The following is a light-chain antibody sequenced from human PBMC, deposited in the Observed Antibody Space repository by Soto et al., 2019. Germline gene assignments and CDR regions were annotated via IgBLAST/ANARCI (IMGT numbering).Light chain of an antibody. CDR3: CLYIGATTYV. J-gene: IGLJ1*01. V-gene: IGLV2-14*01. CDR1: SSDVGGYNY. CDR2: EVS. Sequence: QSVLTQPASVSGSPGQSITISCTGTSSDVGGYNYVSWYQQHPGKAPKVMIYEVSNRPSGVSNRFSGSRSGNTASLTISGLQADDEADYYCCLYIGATTYVFGTGTKVTVL.